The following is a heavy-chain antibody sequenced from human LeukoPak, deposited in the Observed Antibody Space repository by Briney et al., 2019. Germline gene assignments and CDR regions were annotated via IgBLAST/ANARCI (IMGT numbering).Heavy chain of an antibody. CDR3: ARDRMFRGPFDY. CDR2: ISYDGSNK. Sequence: PGRSLRLSCAASGFTFSSYAMHWVRQAPGKGLEWVAVISYDGSNKYYAGSVKGRFTISRDNSKNALYLQMNSLRAEDTAVYYCARDRMFRGPFDYGGRETLVTVS. V-gene: IGHV3-30*04. CDR1: GFTFSSYA. D-gene: IGHD3-10*02. J-gene: IGHJ4*02.